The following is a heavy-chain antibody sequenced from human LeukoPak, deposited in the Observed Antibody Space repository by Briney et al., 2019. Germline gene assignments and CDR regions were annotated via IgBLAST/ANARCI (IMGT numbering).Heavy chain of an antibody. CDR2: IYPGDSDT. CDR1: GYSFTSYW. Sequence: GESLKISCKGSGYSFTSYWIGWVRQMPGKGLEWMGIIYPGDSDTRYSPSFQGQVTISADKSISTAYLQWSSLKASDTAMYYCARPAVVAASGAWYFDLWGRGTLVTVSS. CDR3: ARPAVVAASGAWYFDL. V-gene: IGHV5-51*01. J-gene: IGHJ2*01. D-gene: IGHD2-15*01.